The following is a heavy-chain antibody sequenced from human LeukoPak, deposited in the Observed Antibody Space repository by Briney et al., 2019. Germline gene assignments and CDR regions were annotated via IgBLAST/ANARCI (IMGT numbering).Heavy chain of an antibody. J-gene: IGHJ4*02. CDR3: ARGGDCSNGVCYTGDFDY. V-gene: IGHV1-69*01. Sequence: GASVKVSCKASGGSFSNYPISWVRQAPGQGLEWMGGMIPFFGTANYAQKFQGRVTVTADESTSTAYMELSSLSSEDTAVYYCARGGDCSNGVCYTGDFDYWGQGTLVTVS. CDR1: GGSFSNYP. CDR2: MIPFFGTA. D-gene: IGHD2-8*01.